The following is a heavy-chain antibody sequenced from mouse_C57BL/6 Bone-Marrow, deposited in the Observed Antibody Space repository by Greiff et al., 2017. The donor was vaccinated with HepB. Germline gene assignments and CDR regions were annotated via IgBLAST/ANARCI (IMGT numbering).Heavy chain of an antibody. CDR1: GFTFSSYG. Sequence: EVKLVESGGDLVKPGGSLKLSCAASGFTFSSYGMSWVRQTPDKRLEWVATISSGGSYTYYPDSVKGRFTISRDNAKNTLYLQMSSLKSEDTAMYYCASTIYYYGSSYLYWYFDVWGTGTTVTVSS. J-gene: IGHJ1*03. CDR2: ISSGGSYT. CDR3: ASTIYYYGSSYLYWYFDV. D-gene: IGHD1-1*01. V-gene: IGHV5-6*01.